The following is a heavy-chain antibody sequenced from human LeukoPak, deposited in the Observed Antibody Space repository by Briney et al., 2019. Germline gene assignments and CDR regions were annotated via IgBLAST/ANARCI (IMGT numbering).Heavy chain of an antibody. CDR2: ISYDGSNK. CDR3: ARDRPYGSGSPDY. J-gene: IGHJ4*02. V-gene: IGHV3-30*03. CDR1: GFTFSSYG. D-gene: IGHD3-10*01. Sequence: GGSLRLSCAASGFTFSSYGMHWVRQAPGKGLEWVAVISYDGSNKYYADSVKGRFTISRDNSKNTLYLQMNSLRAEDTAVYYCARDRPYGSGSPDYWGQGTLVTVSS.